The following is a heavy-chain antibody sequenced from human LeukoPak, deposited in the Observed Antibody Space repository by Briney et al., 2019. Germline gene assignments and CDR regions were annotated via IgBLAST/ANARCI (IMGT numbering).Heavy chain of an antibody. J-gene: IGHJ4*02. CDR1: GYTLTELS. CDR2: FDPEDGET. CDR3: ATDRAYSSRWAPRGDY. Sequence: ASVKVSCKVSGYTLTELSMHGVRQAPGKGLEWMGGFDPEDGETIYVQKFQGRVTMTEDTSTDTAYMELSSLRSEDTAVYYCATDRAYSSRWAPRGDYWGQGTLVTVSS. V-gene: IGHV1-24*01. D-gene: IGHD6-13*01.